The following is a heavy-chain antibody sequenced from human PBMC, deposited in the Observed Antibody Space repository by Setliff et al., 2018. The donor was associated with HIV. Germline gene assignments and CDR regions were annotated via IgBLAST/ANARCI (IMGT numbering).Heavy chain of an antibody. Sequence: GGSLRLSCEASGFTFSSHGMHWLRQAPGKGLEWVTFIRYDGSDIHYADSVKGRFTISRDNSKNTLYLRLNSLRAEDTAIYYCAKDLGNYYYMDVWGKGTTVTVSS. D-gene: IGHD3-10*01. J-gene: IGHJ6*03. CDR3: AKDLGNYYYMDV. V-gene: IGHV3-30*02. CDR2: IRYDGSDI. CDR1: GFTFSSHG.